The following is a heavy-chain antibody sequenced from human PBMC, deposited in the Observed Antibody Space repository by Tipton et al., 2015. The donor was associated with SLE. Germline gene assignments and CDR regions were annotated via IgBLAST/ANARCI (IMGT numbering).Heavy chain of an antibody. CDR1: GGSISSRTYF. Sequence: TLSLTCTVSGGSISSRTYFWGWIRQPPGKGLEWIGSLYYSGTTHYNPSLRSRVTISVDTSKNQFSLKLNSVTAADTAVYYCARGPPFMEWERNWFDPWGQGTQVTVSS. CDR2: LYYSGTT. J-gene: IGHJ5*02. CDR3: ARGPPFMEWERNWFDP. D-gene: IGHD3-3*02. V-gene: IGHV4-39*07.